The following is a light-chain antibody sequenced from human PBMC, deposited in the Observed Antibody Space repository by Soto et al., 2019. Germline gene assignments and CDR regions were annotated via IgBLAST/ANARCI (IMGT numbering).Light chain of an antibody. Sequence: EIVLTQSPGTLSLSPGERATLSCRASQSVSSSYLAWYQQKPGQAPRLLIYGASSRATGIPDRFSGSGSGTDFTLTISRLEPEDFAVYYCQQYSSSSPGYTFGQGTKLEIK. CDR1: QSVSSSY. V-gene: IGKV3-20*01. CDR3: QQYSSSSPGYT. CDR2: GAS. J-gene: IGKJ2*01.